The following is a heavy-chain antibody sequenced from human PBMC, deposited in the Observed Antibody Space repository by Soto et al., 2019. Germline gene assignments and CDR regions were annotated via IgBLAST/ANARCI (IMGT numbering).Heavy chain of an antibody. CDR1: GFTFSSYA. CDR2: ISYDGSNK. D-gene: IGHD3-22*01. Sequence: GGSLRLSCAASGFTFSSYAMHWVRQAPGKGLEWVAVISYDGSNKYYADSVKGRFTISRDNSKNTLYLQMNSLRAEDTAVYYCARTEFYYDSSGFDYWGPGTLVTVSS. J-gene: IGHJ4*02. V-gene: IGHV3-30-3*01. CDR3: ARTEFYYDSSGFDY.